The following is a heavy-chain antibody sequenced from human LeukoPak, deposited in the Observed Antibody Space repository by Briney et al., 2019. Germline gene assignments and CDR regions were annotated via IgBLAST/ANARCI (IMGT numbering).Heavy chain of an antibody. CDR1: GFTFSDYY. CDR2: ISSSGSTI. V-gene: IGHV3-11*04. D-gene: IGHD6-19*01. J-gene: IGHJ4*02. Sequence: GGSLGLSCAASGFTFSDYYMSWIRQAPGKGLEWVSYISSSGSTIYYADSVKGRFTISRDNAKNSLYLQMNSLRAEDTAVYYCARDVRWAVAVDYWGQGTLVTVSS. CDR3: ARDVRWAVAVDY.